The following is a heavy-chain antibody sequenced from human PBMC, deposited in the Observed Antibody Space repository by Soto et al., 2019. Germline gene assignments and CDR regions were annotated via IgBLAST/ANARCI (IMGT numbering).Heavy chain of an antibody. D-gene: IGHD3-3*01. CDR2: INHSGSA. CDR1: GGSFSGYY. V-gene: IGHV4-34*01. J-gene: IGHJ6*02. CDR3: ASGYYDFWSGYRSLDV. Sequence: SETLSLTCAVYGGSFSGYYWNWIRQPPGKGLEWIGEINHSGSANYNPSLKSRVTISVDTYKNQSSLKLSSVTAADTAVYYCASGYYDFWSGYRSLDVWGQGTTVTVSS.